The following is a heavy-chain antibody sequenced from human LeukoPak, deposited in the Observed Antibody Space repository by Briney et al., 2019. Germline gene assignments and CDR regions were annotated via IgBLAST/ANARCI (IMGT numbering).Heavy chain of an antibody. Sequence: PSETLSLTCAVYGXSFSGYYWSWIRQPSGKGLEWIGEINHSGSTNYNPSLKSRVTISVDTSKNQFSLKLSSVTAADTAVYYCAKERRYYGIDYWGQGTLVTVSS. CDR2: INHSGST. D-gene: IGHD3-10*01. J-gene: IGHJ4*02. V-gene: IGHV4-34*01. CDR1: GXSFSGYY. CDR3: AKERRYYGIDY.